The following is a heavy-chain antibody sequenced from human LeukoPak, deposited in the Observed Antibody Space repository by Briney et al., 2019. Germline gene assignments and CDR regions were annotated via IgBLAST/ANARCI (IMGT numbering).Heavy chain of an antibody. CDR1: GFTFSSYG. J-gene: IGHJ4*02. Sequence: PGGSLRLSCVVSGFTFSSYGMSWVRQAPGKGLESVSGSSGSGGSTYYADSVKGRFTISRDNSKNTLYLQMNSLRAEDTAVYYCAKDHRIHPTLGYSYGLDYWGQGTLVTVSS. CDR2: SSGSGGST. D-gene: IGHD5-18*01. CDR3: AKDHRIHPTLGYSYGLDY. V-gene: IGHV3-23*01.